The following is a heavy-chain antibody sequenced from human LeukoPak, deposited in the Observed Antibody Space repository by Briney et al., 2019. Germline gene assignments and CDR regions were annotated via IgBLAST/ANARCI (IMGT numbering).Heavy chain of an antibody. Sequence: GGSLRLSCAASGFTFSSYGMHWVRQAPGKGLEWVSAISGSGYSTYYADSVKGRFTISRDNSKNTLYLQMNSLRAEDTALYFCAQWSRYFDYWGQGTLVTVSS. CDR1: GFTFSSYG. CDR2: ISGSGYST. D-gene: IGHD1-26*01. J-gene: IGHJ4*02. CDR3: AQWSRYFDY. V-gene: IGHV3-23*01.